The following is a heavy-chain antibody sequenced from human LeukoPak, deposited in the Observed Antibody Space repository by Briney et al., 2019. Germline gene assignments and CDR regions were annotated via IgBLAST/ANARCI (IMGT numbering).Heavy chain of an antibody. D-gene: IGHD1-20*01. CDR3: AREGYNWSEFFDY. J-gene: IGHJ4*02. CDR1: GGTFSSYA. V-gene: IGHV1-69*04. CDR2: IIPIVGIA. Sequence: GASVKVSCKASGGTFSSYAISWVRQAPGQGLEWMGRIIPIVGIANYAQKFQGRVTITADKSTSTAYMELSSLRSDDTAVYYCAREGYNWSEFFDYWGQGTLVSVSS.